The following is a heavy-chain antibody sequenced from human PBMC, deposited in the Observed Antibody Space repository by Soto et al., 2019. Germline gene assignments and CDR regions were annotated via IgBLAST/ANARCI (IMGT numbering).Heavy chain of an antibody. V-gene: IGHV1-18*04. Sequence: ASVKVSCKASGYSFTGNSINWVRQAPGQGLEWMGWISAYNGNTNYAQKLQGRVTMTTDTSTSTAYMELRSLRSDDTAVYYCARGTEIYAKSDYWGQGTLVTVSS. D-gene: IGHD2-8*01. CDR3: ARGTEIYAKSDY. CDR1: GYSFTGNS. CDR2: ISAYNGNT. J-gene: IGHJ4*02.